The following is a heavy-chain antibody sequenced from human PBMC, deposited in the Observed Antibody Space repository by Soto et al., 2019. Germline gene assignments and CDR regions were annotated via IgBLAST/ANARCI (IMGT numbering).Heavy chain of an antibody. D-gene: IGHD3-3*01. V-gene: IGHV1-8*01. Sequence: QVQLVQSGAEVKKPGASVKVSCKASGYTFTSYDINWVRQATGQGLEWMGWMNPNSGNTGYAQKFQGRVTMTRNTSISTAYMELSSLRSEDTAVYYCARGDYDFWSGYARPCYYYGMDVWGQGTTGNVSS. J-gene: IGHJ6*02. CDR2: MNPNSGNT. CDR1: GYTFTSYD. CDR3: ARGDYDFWSGYARPCYYYGMDV.